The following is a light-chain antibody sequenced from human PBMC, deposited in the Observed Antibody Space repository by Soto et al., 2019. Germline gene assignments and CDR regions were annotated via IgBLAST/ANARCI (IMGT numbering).Light chain of an antibody. J-gene: IGLJ1*01. CDR3: SSYAGTDNLYV. V-gene: IGLV2-8*01. Sequence: QSVLTQPPSASGSPGQSVTISCTGTSSDVGGYNYVSWYQQHPGKAPKLMIYEVTKRPSGVPDRFSGSKSASTASLTVSGLQAEYEADYYCSSYAGTDNLYVFGTGTKVTVL. CDR2: EVT. CDR1: SSDVGGYNY.